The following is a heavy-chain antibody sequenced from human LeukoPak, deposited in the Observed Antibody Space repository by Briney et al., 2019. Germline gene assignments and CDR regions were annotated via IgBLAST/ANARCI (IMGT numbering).Heavy chain of an antibody. Sequence: SQTLSLTCAISGDSVSSNSAAWNWIRQSPSRGLEWLGRTYYRSKWYNDYAVSVKSRITINPDTSKNQFSLQLNSVTPEDTAVYYCARVRYSYGYGGFDYYYYYMDVWGKGTTVTVSS. V-gene: IGHV6-1*01. D-gene: IGHD5-18*01. CDR3: ARVRYSYGYGGFDYYYYYMDV. CDR1: GDSVSSNSAA. CDR2: TYYRSKWYN. J-gene: IGHJ6*03.